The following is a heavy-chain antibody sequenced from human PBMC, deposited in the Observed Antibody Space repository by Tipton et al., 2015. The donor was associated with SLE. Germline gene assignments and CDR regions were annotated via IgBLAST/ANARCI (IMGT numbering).Heavy chain of an antibody. CDR1: GGSISSYY. CDR3: ARQVAGTDYFDY. D-gene: IGHD6-19*01. CDR2: INYSGST. V-gene: IGHV4-59*01. Sequence: LRLSCTVSGGSISSYYWSWIRQPPGKGLEWIGYINYSGSTNYNPSLKSRVTISVDTSKNQFSLKLSSVTAADTAVYYCARQVAGTDYFDYWGQGTLVTVSS. J-gene: IGHJ4*02.